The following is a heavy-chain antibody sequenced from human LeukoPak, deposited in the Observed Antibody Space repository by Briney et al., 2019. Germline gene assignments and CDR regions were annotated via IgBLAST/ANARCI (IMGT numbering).Heavy chain of an antibody. Sequence: PGGSLRLSCAASGFTFSSYWMSWVRQAPGKGLEWVANIKQDGSEKYYVDSVKGRFTISRDNAKDSLYLQMNSLRAEDTAVYYCAGEASPPSLTYSTYYYDSSGPGEAFDIWGQGTMVTVSS. CDR2: IKQDGSEK. D-gene: IGHD3-22*01. V-gene: IGHV3-7*03. CDR1: GFTFSSYW. J-gene: IGHJ3*02. CDR3: AGEASPPSLTYSTYYYDSSGPGEAFDI.